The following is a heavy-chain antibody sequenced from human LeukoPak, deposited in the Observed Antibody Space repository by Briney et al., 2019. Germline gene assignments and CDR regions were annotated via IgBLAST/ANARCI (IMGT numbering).Heavy chain of an antibody. Sequence: SETLSLTCVVYGGSFSGYYWGWIRQPPGKGLEWIGSIYHSGSTYYNPSLKSRVTISVDTSKNQFSLKLSSVTAADTAVYYCARELSYYYGSGSLDYWGQGTLVTVSS. CDR2: IYHSGST. CDR3: ARELSYYYGSGSLDY. CDR1: GGSFSGYY. D-gene: IGHD3-10*01. J-gene: IGHJ4*02. V-gene: IGHV4-38-2*02.